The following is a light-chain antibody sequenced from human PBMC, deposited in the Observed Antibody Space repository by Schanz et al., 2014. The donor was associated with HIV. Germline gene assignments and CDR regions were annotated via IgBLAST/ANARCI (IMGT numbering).Light chain of an antibody. V-gene: IGKV3-15*01. CDR3: QQYNDWPRT. CDR1: QSVSSM. Sequence: EIVMTQSPATLSVSPGDTVTLSCRASQSVSSMLDWFQQKPGQAPRLLIYGASTRATDIPARFSGSGSGTEFTLTISSLQSEDFAVYSCQQYNDWPRTFGQGTKVEIK. J-gene: IGKJ1*01. CDR2: GAS.